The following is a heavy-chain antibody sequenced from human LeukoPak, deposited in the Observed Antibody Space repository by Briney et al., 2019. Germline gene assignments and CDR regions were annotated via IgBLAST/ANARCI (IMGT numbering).Heavy chain of an antibody. J-gene: IGHJ4*02. Sequence: KSGGSLRLSCAASGFTFSDYYMSWIRQAPGKGLEWVSYISSSGSTIYYADSVKGRFTISRDSAKNSLYLQMNSLRAEDTAVYYCARGGDYDYVWGSYRYPFFDYWGQGTLVTVSS. CDR2: ISSSGSTI. CDR3: ARGGDYDYVWGSYRYPFFDY. CDR1: GFTFSDYY. V-gene: IGHV3-11*01. D-gene: IGHD3-16*02.